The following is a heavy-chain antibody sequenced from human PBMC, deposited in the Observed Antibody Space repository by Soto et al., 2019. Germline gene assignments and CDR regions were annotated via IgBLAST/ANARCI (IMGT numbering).Heavy chain of an antibody. J-gene: IGHJ6*02. CDR1: GGTFRTYA. Sequence: QVQLLQSGAEVKKPGSSVRVSCEASGGTFRTYAISWVRQAPGQGLEWMGEIIPIFGTVNYAQKFQGRVTITADEGTTTVYMDLRSLRSEDTAVYYCAKGAVAGTPTSYYYYGMDVWGQGTTVTVSS. D-gene: IGHD6-19*01. CDR3: AKGAVAGTPTSYYYYGMDV. CDR2: IIPIFGTV. V-gene: IGHV1-69*12.